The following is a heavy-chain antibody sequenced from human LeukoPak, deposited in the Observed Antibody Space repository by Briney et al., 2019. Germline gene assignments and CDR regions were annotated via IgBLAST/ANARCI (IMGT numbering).Heavy chain of an antibody. CDR3: ARDLGYSSGWVYFDY. D-gene: IGHD6-19*01. CDR2: ISSSGSTI. V-gene: IGHV3-48*04. J-gene: IGHJ4*02. CDR1: GFTFSSYG. Sequence: GGSLRLSCAASGFTFSSYGMHWVRQAPGKGLEWVSYISSSGSTIYYADSVKGRFTISRDNAKNSLYLQMNSLRAEDTAVYYCARDLGYSSGWVYFDYRGQGTLVTVSS.